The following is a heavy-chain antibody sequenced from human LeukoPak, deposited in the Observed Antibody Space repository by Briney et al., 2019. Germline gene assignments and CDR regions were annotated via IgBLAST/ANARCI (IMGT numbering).Heavy chain of an antibody. J-gene: IGHJ5*02. V-gene: IGHV4-59*01. D-gene: IGHD6-13*01. CDR2: IYYSGST. CDR3: ARGGLLVRINWFDP. Sequence: SETLSLTCTVSGGSISSYYWSWIRQPSGKGLEWIGYIYYSGSTNYNPSLKSRVTISVDTSKNQFSLKLSSVTAADTAVYYCARGGLLVRINWFDPWGQGTLVTVSS. CDR1: GGSISSYY.